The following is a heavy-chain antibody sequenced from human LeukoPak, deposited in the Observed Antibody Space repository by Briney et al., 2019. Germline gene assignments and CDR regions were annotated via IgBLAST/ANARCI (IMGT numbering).Heavy chain of an antibody. CDR3: ARILYGDYVG. CDR1: GGSISSGGYY. V-gene: IGHV4-31*03. J-gene: IGHJ4*02. CDR2: IYYSGST. D-gene: IGHD4-17*01. Sequence: MSSETLSLTCTVSGGSISSGGYYWSWIRQHPGKGLEWIGYIYYSGSTYYNPSLKSRVTISVDTSKNQFSLELSSVTAADTAVYYCARILYGDYVGWGQGTLVTVSS.